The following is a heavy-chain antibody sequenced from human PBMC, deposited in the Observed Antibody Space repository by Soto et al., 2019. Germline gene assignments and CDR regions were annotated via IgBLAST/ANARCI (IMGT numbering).Heavy chain of an antibody. CDR2: IWYDGSNK. V-gene: IGHV3-33*01. CDR1: GFTFRNHA. J-gene: IGHJ6*02. CDR3: ARDGQQVSPYTMDV. D-gene: IGHD6-13*01. Sequence: QVQLVESGGGVVQPGMSLRLSCAASGFTFRNHAIHWVRQAPGKGLEWVAQIWYDGSNKYYADSVKGRFTISRDNSKNTMYMKIDSLRAEDTSVYYCARDGQQVSPYTMDVWGQGTTVTVSS.